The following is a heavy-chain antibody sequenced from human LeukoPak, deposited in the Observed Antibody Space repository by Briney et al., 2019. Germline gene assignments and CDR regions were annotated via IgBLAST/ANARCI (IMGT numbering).Heavy chain of an antibody. CDR2: INHSGST. J-gene: IGHJ6*02. CDR3: ARDCSSTSCPYYYYYYGMDV. Sequence: SETLSLTCAVYGGSFSGYYWSWIRQPPGKGLEWIGKINHSGSTNYNPSLKSRVTISVDTSKNQFSLKLSSVTAADTAVYYCARDCSSTSCPYYYYYYGMDVWGQGTTVTVSS. V-gene: IGHV4-34*01. CDR1: GGSFSGYY. D-gene: IGHD2-2*01.